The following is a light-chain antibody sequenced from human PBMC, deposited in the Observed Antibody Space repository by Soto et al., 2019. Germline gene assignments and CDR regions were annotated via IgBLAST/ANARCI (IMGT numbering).Light chain of an antibody. CDR2: DAS. V-gene: IGKV3-11*01. CDR3: QQRSDWPLT. J-gene: IGKJ4*01. Sequence: EIVLTQSPATLSLSPGERATLSCRASQSVNNYLAWYQQTPGQAPRLLIYDASTRATGIPARFSGSGSGTDFPLTISRLEPEDFAVYYGQQRSDWPLTFGGGTKVDIK. CDR1: QSVNNY.